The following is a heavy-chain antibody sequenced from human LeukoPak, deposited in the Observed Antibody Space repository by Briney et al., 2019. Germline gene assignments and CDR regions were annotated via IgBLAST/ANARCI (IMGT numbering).Heavy chain of an antibody. Sequence: PGGSLRLSCAASGFTFSSYAMSWVRQAPGKGLEGVSAISGSGGSTYYADSVKGRFTISRDNSKNTLYLQMNSLRAEDTAVYYCAKVMIAAAAYYYYGMDVWGQGTTVTVSS. D-gene: IGHD6-13*01. CDR3: AKVMIAAAAYYYYGMDV. V-gene: IGHV3-23*01. CDR1: GFTFSSYA. J-gene: IGHJ6*02. CDR2: ISGSGGST.